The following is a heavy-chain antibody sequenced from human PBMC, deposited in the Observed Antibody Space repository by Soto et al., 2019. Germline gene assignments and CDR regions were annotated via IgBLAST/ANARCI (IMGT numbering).Heavy chain of an antibody. J-gene: IGHJ3*01. D-gene: IGHD3-9*01. Sequence: QVQLQESGPGLVKASQTLSLTCTVSGDSISSDGYYLTWIRQHPGKDLEWIGDIYYRGSTSYNPSLESRVTMSVHTSDNQLSLKLLSVTAADTAVYYCARRHDALTGPDAFDVWGQGTKVTVSS. CDR2: IYYRGST. CDR1: GDSISSDGYY. CDR3: ARRHDALTGPDAFDV. V-gene: IGHV4-31*03.